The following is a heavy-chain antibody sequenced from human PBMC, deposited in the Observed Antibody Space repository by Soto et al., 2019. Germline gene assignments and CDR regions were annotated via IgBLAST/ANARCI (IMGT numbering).Heavy chain of an antibody. V-gene: IGHV1-18*01. CDR1: GYTFTSYG. J-gene: IGHJ4*02. Sequence: QVQLVQSGAEVKKPGASVKVSCKASGYTFTSYGISWVRQAPGQGLEWMGWISAYNGNTNYAQKLQGRVTMTTDTSTSTAYMERRSLRSDDTAVYYCAREPGRGIAVAGGLSDLDYWGQGTLVTVSS. D-gene: IGHD6-19*01. CDR3: AREPGRGIAVAGGLSDLDY. CDR2: ISAYNGNT.